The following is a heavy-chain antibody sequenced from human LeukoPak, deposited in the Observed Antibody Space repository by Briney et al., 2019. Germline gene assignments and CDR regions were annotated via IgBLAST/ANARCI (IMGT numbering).Heavy chain of an antibody. Sequence: PGGSLRLSCAASGFTFNRCWMSWVRQARGKGLEWVANIKEDGNEKYYVESVKGRFTISRDNANSSLYLQMNSLRAEDTAVYYCARAQSIVVVPAAIPSDYWGQGTLVVVSS. J-gene: IGHJ4*02. CDR1: GFTFNRCW. CDR2: IKEDGNEK. V-gene: IGHV3-7*01. CDR3: ARAQSIVVVPAAIPSDY. D-gene: IGHD2-2*02.